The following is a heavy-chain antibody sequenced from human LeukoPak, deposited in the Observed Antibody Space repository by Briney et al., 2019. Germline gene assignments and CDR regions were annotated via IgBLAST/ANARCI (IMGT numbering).Heavy chain of an antibody. Sequence: GGSLRLSCAASGFTFSSYWMNWVRHAPGKGLVWVSRIASDGSSTTYADSVKGRFSISRGNAKNTLYLQMNSLRVEDTAVYFCARGGGLDVWGQGATVTVSS. J-gene: IGHJ6*02. CDR2: IASDGSST. CDR1: GFTFSSYW. D-gene: IGHD3-16*01. V-gene: IGHV3-74*01. CDR3: ARGGGLDV.